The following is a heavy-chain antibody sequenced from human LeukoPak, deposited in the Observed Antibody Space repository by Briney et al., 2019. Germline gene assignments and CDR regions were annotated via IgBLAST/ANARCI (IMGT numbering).Heavy chain of an antibody. D-gene: IGHD5-24*01. CDR1: GGSFSDYS. CDR3: ARYRGGGYNYLDF. V-gene: IGHV4-34*01. J-gene: IGHJ4*02. CDR2: INHSGST. Sequence: SETLSLTCAVYGGSFSDYSWTRIRQPPGKGLDWIGEINHSGSTNYNPSLTSRVSMSVSTSENQFSLKLSSLTAADTAVYYCARYRGGGYNYLDFWGQGTPVTVSS.